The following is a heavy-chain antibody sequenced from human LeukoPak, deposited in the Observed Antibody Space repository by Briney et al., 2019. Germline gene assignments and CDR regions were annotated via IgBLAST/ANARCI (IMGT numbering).Heavy chain of an antibody. CDR1: GYIFTSDY. CDR2: INPSSGGT. V-gene: IGHV1-2*02. D-gene: IGHD3-10*01. J-gene: IGHJ5*02. CDR3: ARDSGYYYGSGKILINDL. Sequence: ASVKVSCTASGYIFTSDYMHWVRRAPGQGLEWMGWINPSSGGTNFAQKFQGRLTLTTDTSMTTASMELSRLTSDDTAVYFCARDSGYYYGSGKILINDLWGQGTLVTVSS.